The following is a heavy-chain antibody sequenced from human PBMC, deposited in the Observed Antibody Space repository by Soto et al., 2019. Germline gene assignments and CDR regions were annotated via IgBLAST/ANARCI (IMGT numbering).Heavy chain of an antibody. V-gene: IGHV6-1*01. CDR3: ARSLLVAATRIYYYYGMDV. Sequence: SQTLSLTCAISGDSVSSNSAAWNWIRQSPSRGLEWLGRTSYRSKWYNDYAVSVKSRKTITPDTSKNQFSLQLNSVTHEDTAVYYCARSLLVAATRIYYYYGMDVWGQGTTVTVSS. CDR1: GDSVSSNSAA. CDR2: TSYRSKWYN. J-gene: IGHJ6*02. D-gene: IGHD2-15*01.